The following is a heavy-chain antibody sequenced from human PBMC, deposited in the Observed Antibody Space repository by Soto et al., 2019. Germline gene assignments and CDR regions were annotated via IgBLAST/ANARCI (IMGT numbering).Heavy chain of an antibody. Sequence: PGGSLRLSCAASGFTVSSNYMSWVRQAPGKGLEWVSVIYSGGSTYYADSVKGRFTISRDNSTNTLYLQMNSLRAEDTAVYYCARVREIAGFDYWGQGTLVTVSS. CDR2: IYSGGST. CDR3: ARVREIAGFDY. CDR1: GFTVSSNY. D-gene: IGHD6-13*01. J-gene: IGHJ4*02. V-gene: IGHV3-53*01.